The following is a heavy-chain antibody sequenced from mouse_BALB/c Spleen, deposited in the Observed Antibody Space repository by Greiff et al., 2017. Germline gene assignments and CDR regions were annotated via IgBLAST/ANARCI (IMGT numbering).Heavy chain of an antibody. Sequence: EVMLVESGGGLVQPGGSLRLSCATSGFTFTDYYMSWVRQPPGKALEWLGFIRNKANGYTTEYSASVKGRFTISRDNSQSILYLQMNTLRAEDSATYYCARDLYGDYAMDYWGQGTSVTVSS. CDR1: GFTFTDYY. CDR2: IRNKANGYTT. D-gene: IGHD1-1*02. CDR3: ARDLYGDYAMDY. V-gene: IGHV7-3*02. J-gene: IGHJ4*01.